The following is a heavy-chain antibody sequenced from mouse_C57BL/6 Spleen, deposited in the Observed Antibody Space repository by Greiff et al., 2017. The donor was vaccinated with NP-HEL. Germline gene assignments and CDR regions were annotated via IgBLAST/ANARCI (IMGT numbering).Heavy chain of an antibody. Sequence: VQLQQSGPELVKPGASVKIPCKASGYTFTDYNMDWVKQSHGQSLEWIGDINPNNGGTIYNQKFKGKATLTVDKSSSTAYMELRSLTSEDTAVYYCARSHYGNYDWYFDVWGTGTTVTVSS. J-gene: IGHJ1*03. CDR2: INPNNGGT. D-gene: IGHD2-1*01. CDR3: ARSHYGNYDWYFDV. V-gene: IGHV1-18*01. CDR1: GYTFTDYN.